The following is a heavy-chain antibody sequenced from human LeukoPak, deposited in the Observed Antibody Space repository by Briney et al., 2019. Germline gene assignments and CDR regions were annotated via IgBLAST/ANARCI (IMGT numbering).Heavy chain of an antibody. CDR1: GFTISAYW. CDR2: INPAGSET. D-gene: IGHD2-15*01. CDR3: ARFGYVAAVDV. V-gene: IGHV3-7*01. Sequence: GGSLRISCAASGFTISAYWMRWVRQAPGTGLEWVANINPAGSETYYVDPVKGRFSISRDNAKNLVYPQMNSLRAEDTAVYHCARFGYVAAVDVWRRGTPVSVSS. J-gene: IGHJ4*02.